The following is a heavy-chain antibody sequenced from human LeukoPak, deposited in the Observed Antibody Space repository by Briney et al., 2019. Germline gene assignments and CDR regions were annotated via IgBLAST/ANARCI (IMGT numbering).Heavy chain of an antibody. CDR3: GRGHWGLDY. CDR1: GFTFSSYE. CDR2: ISSSGSTI. Sequence: PGGSLRLSCAASGFTFSSYEMNWVRQAPGKGLEWVSYISSSGSTIYYADSVKGRFTISRDNAKNPLYLQMNSLRAEDTAVYYCGRGHWGLDYWGQGALVTVSS. D-gene: IGHD7-27*01. J-gene: IGHJ4*02. V-gene: IGHV3-48*03.